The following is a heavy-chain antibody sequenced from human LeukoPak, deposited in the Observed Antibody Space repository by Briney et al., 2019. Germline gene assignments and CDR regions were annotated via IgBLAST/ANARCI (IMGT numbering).Heavy chain of an antibody. CDR2: MNPNSGNT. CDR1: GYTFTSYD. D-gene: IGHD3-3*01. Sequence: VASVKVSCKASGYTFTSYDINWVRRATGQGLEWMGWMNPNSGNTGYAQKFQGRVTITRNTSISTAYMELGSLRSEDTAVYYCARAFTYYDFWSGYYDSNWFDPWGQGTLVTVSS. V-gene: IGHV1-8*03. CDR3: ARAFTYYDFWSGYYDSNWFDP. J-gene: IGHJ5*02.